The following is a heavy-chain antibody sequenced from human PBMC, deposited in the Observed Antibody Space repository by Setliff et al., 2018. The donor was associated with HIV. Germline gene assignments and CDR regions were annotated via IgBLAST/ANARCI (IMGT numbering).Heavy chain of an antibody. CDR1: EYDFTNYW. D-gene: IGHD4-17*01. V-gene: IGHV5-51*01. Sequence: PGESLKISCKGPEYDFTNYWIGWVRQMPGRGLEWLGITYPAASHTIYSPSFQGQVTISVDTSITTVYLQWSSLRAEDTALYYCAKDFHDCGDASWFDPWGQGTLVTVS. CDR3: AKDFHDCGDASWFDP. J-gene: IGHJ5*02. CDR2: TYPAASHT.